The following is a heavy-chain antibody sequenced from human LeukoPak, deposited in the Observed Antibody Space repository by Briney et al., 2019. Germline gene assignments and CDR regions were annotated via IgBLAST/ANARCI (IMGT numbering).Heavy chain of an antibody. CDR2: IYHSGSA. J-gene: IGHJ4*02. CDR3: ARLHLVSSDWHPMADS. D-gene: IGHD6-19*01. V-gene: IGHV4-4*02. Sequence: SGTLSLTCAVSGGSISSNNWWSWVRQPPGKGLEWIGEIYHSGSANYNPSLKSRVTISVDKSKNQFSLKLSSVTAADTAVYYCARLHLVSSDWHPMADSWGQGTLVTVSS. CDR1: GGSISSNNW.